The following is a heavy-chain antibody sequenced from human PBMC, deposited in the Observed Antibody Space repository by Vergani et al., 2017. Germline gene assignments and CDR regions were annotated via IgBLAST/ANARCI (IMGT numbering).Heavy chain of an antibody. CDR2: IYHSGST. Sequence: QVQLQESGPGLVKPSETLSLTCTVSGYSISSGYYWGWIRQPPGKGLEWSGSIYHSGSTYYNPSLKSRVTISVDTSKNQCSLKLSSVTDADTAGYYCARDSVGYGWGSNEAWFDPGGQGTLVTVSS. D-gene: IGHD3-16*01. V-gene: IGHV4-38-2*02. CDR3: ARDSVGYGWGSNEAWFDP. CDR1: GYSISSGYY. J-gene: IGHJ5*02.